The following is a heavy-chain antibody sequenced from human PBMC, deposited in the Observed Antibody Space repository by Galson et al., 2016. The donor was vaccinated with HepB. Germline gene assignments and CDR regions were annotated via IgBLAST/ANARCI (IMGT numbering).Heavy chain of an antibody. D-gene: IGHD5-24*01. CDR2: IWFDGTNK. CDR1: GFAFSSYG. CDR3: ARDGTSRNGYNFLDY. Sequence: SLRLSCAASGFAFSSYGMHWVRQAPGKGLEWVAVIWFDGTNKYYADSVKGRFTISRDNSKNMLYLQMNSLRAEDTAVYYCARDGTSRNGYNFLDYWGQGTLVTVSS. V-gene: IGHV3-33*01. J-gene: IGHJ4*02.